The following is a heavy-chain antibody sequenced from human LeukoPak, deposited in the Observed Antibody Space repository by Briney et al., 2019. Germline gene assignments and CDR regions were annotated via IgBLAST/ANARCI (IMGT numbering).Heavy chain of an antibody. D-gene: IGHD6-6*01. V-gene: IGHV3-21*01. CDR3: AKVAYFPQGIAARPGAFDI. Sequence: PGGSLRLSCAASGFTFSSYSMNWVRQAPGKGLEWVSSISSSSSYIYYADSVRGRFTISRDNAKNSLYLQMNSLRAEDTAVYYCAKVAYFPQGIAARPGAFDIWGQGTMVTVSS. J-gene: IGHJ3*02. CDR2: ISSSSSYI. CDR1: GFTFSSYS.